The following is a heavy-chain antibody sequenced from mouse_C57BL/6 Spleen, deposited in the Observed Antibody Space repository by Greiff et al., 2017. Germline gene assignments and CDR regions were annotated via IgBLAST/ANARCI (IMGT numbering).Heavy chain of an antibody. CDR3: AREGYFYYFDY. V-gene: IGHV5-16*01. J-gene: IGHJ2*01. D-gene: IGHD2-14*01. CDR1: GFTFSDYY. Sequence: EVQRVESEGGLVRPGSSMKLSCTASGFTFSDYYMAWVRQVPEKGLEWVANINYDGSITYYLDSLKSRFIISRDNAKNILYLQMSSLKSEDTATYYCAREGYFYYFDYWGQGTTLTVSS. CDR2: INYDGSIT.